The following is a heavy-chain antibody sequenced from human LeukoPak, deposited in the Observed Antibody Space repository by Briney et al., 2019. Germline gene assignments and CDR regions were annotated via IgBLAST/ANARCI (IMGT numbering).Heavy chain of an antibody. J-gene: IGHJ4*02. CDR3: AKDHHYYDSSTPDY. D-gene: IGHD3-22*01. CDR1: GFTFSSYG. V-gene: IGHV3-30*18. CDR2: ISYDGSNK. Sequence: GGSLRLSCAASGFTFSSYGMHWVRQAPGKGLEWVAVISYDGSNKYYADSVKGRFTISRDNSKNTLYLQMNSLRAEDTAVYYCAKDHHYYDSSTPDYWGQGTLVTVSS.